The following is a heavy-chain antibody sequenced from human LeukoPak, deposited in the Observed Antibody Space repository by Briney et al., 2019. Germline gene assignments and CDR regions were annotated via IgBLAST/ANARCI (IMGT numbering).Heavy chain of an antibody. J-gene: IGHJ5*02. Sequence: PSETLSLTCAVSGGSISSSNWWSWVRQPPGKGLEWIGEIYHSGSTNYNPSLKSRVTISVDKSKNLFSLKLSSVTAADTAVYYCARVGSATKNYYDSSGWFDPWGQGTLVTVSS. CDR2: IYHSGST. CDR1: GGSISSSNW. D-gene: IGHD3-22*01. V-gene: IGHV4-4*02. CDR3: ARVGSATKNYYDSSGWFDP.